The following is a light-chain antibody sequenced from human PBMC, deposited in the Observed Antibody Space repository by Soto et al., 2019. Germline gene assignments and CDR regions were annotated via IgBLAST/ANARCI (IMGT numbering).Light chain of an antibody. CDR3: QQYNNWPPLT. CDR2: GAS. J-gene: IGKJ4*01. CDR1: QSVSSN. Sequence: DIVFTQSPCTLSLSPGERATLSCRASQSVSSNLAWYQQKPGQAPRLLIYGASTRATGIPARFSGSGSGTEFTLTISSLQSEDFAVYYCQQYNNWPPLTFGGGTKVDIK. V-gene: IGKV3-15*01.